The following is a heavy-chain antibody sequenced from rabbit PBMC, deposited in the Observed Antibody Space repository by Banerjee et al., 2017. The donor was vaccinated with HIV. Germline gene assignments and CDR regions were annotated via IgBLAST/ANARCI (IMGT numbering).Heavy chain of an antibody. CDR3: ARVYSPYKYYNL. CDR1: GFSFSSTYW. D-gene: IGHD7-1*01. J-gene: IGHJ4*01. V-gene: IGHV1S45*01. Sequence: QEQLEESGGGLVKPGASLTLTCTASGFSFSSTYWICWVRQAPGKGLEWIACIYGGDGSTYYASWAKGRFTISKTSSTPVTLQMTSLTAADTATYFCARVYSPYKYYNLWGPGTLVTVS. CDR2: IYGGDGST.